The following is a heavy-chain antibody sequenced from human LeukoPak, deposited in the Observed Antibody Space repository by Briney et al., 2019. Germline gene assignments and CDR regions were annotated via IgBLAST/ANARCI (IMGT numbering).Heavy chain of an antibody. Sequence: GGSLRLSCAASGFTFSSYGMHWVRQAPGKGLEWVAVIWYDGSNKYYADSVKGRFTISRDNSKNTLYLQMNSLRAEDTAVYYCRTVGATTRYYYYMDVWGKGTTVTVSS. CDR1: GFTFSSYG. D-gene: IGHD1-26*01. CDR3: RTVGATTRYYYYMDV. V-gene: IGHV3-33*01. CDR2: IWYDGSNK. J-gene: IGHJ6*03.